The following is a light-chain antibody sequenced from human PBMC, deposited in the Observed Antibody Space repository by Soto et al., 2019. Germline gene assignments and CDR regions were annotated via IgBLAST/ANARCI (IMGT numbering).Light chain of an antibody. CDR3: XQSYSXLLA. CDR1: QSISSY. CDR2: AAS. V-gene: IGKV1-39*01. Sequence: DIQMTQSPSSLSASVGDRVTITCRASQSISSYLNWYQQKPGKAPKLLIYAASSLQSGVPSRFXXXXXGTXXXXXXXXXQPEDFAXXYCXQSYSXLLAFGQGTKVEIK. J-gene: IGKJ1*01.